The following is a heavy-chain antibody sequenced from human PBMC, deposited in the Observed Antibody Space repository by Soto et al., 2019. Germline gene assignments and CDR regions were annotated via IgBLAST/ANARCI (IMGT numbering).Heavy chain of an antibody. V-gene: IGHV2-5*02. Sequence: QITLKESGPTLIKPTQTLTLTCTFSGFSLTTTGVGVGWIRQPPGKALEWLALIYWDDDKRYSPSLTSRLTIPKDTSKTQVVLPMPNMDPVDTATYYCAHRLTLNSDWNYGRFDYWGQGTLVTVSS. D-gene: IGHD1-7*01. J-gene: IGHJ4*02. CDR2: IYWDDDK. CDR3: AHRLTLNSDWNYGRFDY. CDR1: GFSLTTTGVG.